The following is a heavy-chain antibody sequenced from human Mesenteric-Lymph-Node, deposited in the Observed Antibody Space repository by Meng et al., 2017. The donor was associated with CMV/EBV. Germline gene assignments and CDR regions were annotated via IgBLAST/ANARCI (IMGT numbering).Heavy chain of an antibody. Sequence: GGSLRLSCAASGFTFSSYAMSWVRQAPGKGLEWVSAISGSGGSTYYADSVKGRFTISRDNSKNTVDLQMNSLRVEDTAVYYCARDRGDWIIRDWGQGALVTVSS. CDR1: GFTFSSYA. CDR3: ARDRGDWIIRD. V-gene: IGHV3-23*01. CDR2: ISGSGGST. J-gene: IGHJ4*02. D-gene: IGHD2-21*02.